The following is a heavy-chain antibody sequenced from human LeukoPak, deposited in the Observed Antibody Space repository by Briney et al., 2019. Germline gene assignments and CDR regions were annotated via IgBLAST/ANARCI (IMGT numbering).Heavy chain of an antibody. V-gene: IGHV1-69-2*01. CDR3: ATSVRGPSPLPYYYYYMDV. CDR2: VDPEDGET. D-gene: IGHD3-10*01. CDR1: GYTFTDYY. J-gene: IGHJ6*03. Sequence: ASVKISCKVSGYTFTDYYMHWVQQAPGKGLEWMGLVDPEDGETIYAEKFQGRVTITADTSTDTAYMELSSLRSEDTAVYYCATSVRGPSPLPYYYYYMDVWGKGTTVTVSS.